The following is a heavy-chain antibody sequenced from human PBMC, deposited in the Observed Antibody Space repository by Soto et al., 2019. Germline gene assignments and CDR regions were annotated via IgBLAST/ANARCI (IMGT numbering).Heavy chain of an antibody. Sequence: ASVKVSCKASGYTFTDYYMHWVRQAPGQGLEWMGWINPNSGGTNYAQKFQGWVTMTRDTSISTAYMELSRLKSDDTAIYYGARGREWGATTYFDYWGQGALVTVSS. CDR3: ARGREWGATTYFDY. D-gene: IGHD5-12*01. J-gene: IGHJ4*02. CDR1: GYTFTDYY. CDR2: INPNSGGT. V-gene: IGHV1-2*04.